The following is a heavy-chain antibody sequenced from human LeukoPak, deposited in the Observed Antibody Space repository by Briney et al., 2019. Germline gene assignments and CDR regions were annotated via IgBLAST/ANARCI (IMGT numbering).Heavy chain of an antibody. Sequence: GRSLRLSCAASGFTFDDYAMHWVRQAPGKGLEWVSGISWNSGSIGYADSVKGRFTISRDNAKNSLYLQMNSLRAEDMALYYCARNSNGMSNWGQGTLVIVSS. CDR2: ISWNSGSI. V-gene: IGHV3-9*03. J-gene: IGHJ4*02. CDR1: GFTFDDYA. D-gene: IGHD2-8*01. CDR3: ARNSNGMSN.